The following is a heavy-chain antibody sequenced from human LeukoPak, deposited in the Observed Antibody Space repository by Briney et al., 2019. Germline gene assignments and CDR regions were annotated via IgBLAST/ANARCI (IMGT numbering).Heavy chain of an antibody. J-gene: IGHJ6*02. CDR3: AKSGEAPQYYGLAV. CDR1: GFTFNNYA. Sequence: GGSLRLSCAASGFTFNNYAMNWVRQAPGKGLEWVSTVSGPGGATYYADSVRGRFTISRDNSKSTLYLQMNSLRVDDTALYYCAKSGEAPQYYGLAVWGHGTTVTVSS. D-gene: IGHD3-10*01. CDR2: VSGPGGAT. V-gene: IGHV3-23*01.